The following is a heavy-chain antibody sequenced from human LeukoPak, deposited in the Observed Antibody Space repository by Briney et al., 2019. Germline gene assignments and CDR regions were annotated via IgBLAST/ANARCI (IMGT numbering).Heavy chain of an antibody. CDR2: IIPIFGTA. J-gene: IGHJ6*02. V-gene: IGHV1-69*13. CDR1: VGTFSSYA. CDR3: ASSGELRVYYYYYGMDV. Sequence: SVKVSCKASVGTFSSYAISWVRQAPGQGLEWMGGIIPIFGTANYAQKFQGRVTITADESTSTAYMELSSLRSEDTAVYYCASSGELRVYYYYYGMDVWGQGTTVTVSS. D-gene: IGHD2-15*01.